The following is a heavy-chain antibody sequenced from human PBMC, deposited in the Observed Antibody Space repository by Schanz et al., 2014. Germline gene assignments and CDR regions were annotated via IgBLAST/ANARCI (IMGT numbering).Heavy chain of an antibody. CDR3: ARLWGGWRIPDY. D-gene: IGHD6-19*01. V-gene: IGHV4-59*01. CDR1: SASIRTYY. Sequence: QVQLQESGPGLVKPSETLSLTCTVSSASIRTYYWSWIRQPPGKGLEWIGYIYYSGSTTYNPSLKSRVTISVDTSKKQFSLNLSSVTAADTAVYYCARLWGGWRIPDYWGQGTLVTVSS. CDR2: IYYSGST. J-gene: IGHJ4*02.